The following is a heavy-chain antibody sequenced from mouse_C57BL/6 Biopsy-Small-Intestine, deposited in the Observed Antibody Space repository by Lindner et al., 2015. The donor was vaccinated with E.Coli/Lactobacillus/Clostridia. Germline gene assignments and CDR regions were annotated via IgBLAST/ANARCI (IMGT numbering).Heavy chain of an antibody. CDR2: INPSTGGT. D-gene: IGHD1-1*01. CDR3: ARYFYASSYFDY. V-gene: IGHV1-42*01. J-gene: IGHJ2*01. CDR1: GYSFTAYY. Sequence: VQLQESGPDLVKPGASVKISCKASGYSFTAYYMNWVKQSPEKRLEWIGEINPSTGGTTYNQKFRAKATMTVDKSSSTAYMQLRSLTSEDSAVYFCARYFYASSYFDYWGQGTTLTVSS.